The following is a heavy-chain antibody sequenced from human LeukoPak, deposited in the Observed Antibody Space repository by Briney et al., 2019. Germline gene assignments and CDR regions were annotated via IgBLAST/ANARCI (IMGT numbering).Heavy chain of an antibody. D-gene: IGHD3-22*01. Sequence: GGSLRLSCAASGLTFSTYAVNWVRQAPGKGLEWVSTISGSGDSTYYADSVEGRFTISRDNSKDTLYLQMSSVRVGDTAVYYCARDRGRYYDSRGFYWGYYFDSWGQGILVTVST. J-gene: IGHJ4*02. CDR2: ISGSGDST. CDR3: ARDRGRYYDSRGFYWGYYFDS. V-gene: IGHV3-23*01. CDR1: GLTFSTYA.